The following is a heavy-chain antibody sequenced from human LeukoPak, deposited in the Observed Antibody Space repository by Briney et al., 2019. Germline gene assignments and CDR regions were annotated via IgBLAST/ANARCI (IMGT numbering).Heavy chain of an antibody. CDR3: ALDSHDSSGYYYGTPAFDY. Sequence: VGSLRLSCAASGFTFSSYAMSWVRQAPRKGLEWVSTISGSGGSTYYAGSVKGRFTISRDNSKNTLYLQMNSLRAEDTAVYYCALDSHDSSGYYYGTPAFDYWGQGTLVTVSS. J-gene: IGHJ4*02. CDR1: GFTFSSYA. CDR2: ISGSGGST. D-gene: IGHD3-22*01. V-gene: IGHV3-23*01.